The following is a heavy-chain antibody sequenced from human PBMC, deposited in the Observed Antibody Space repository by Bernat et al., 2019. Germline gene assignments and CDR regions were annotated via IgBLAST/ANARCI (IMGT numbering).Heavy chain of an antibody. CDR1: GFTFSTYA. D-gene: IGHD6-6*01. CDR3: ARDKGYSSSSGSLGY. CDR2: ISYDGIDK. V-gene: IGHV3-30-3*01. Sequence: QVQLVESGGGVVQPGRSLRLSCTASGFTFSTYAMHWVRQAPGKGLEWGAVISYDGIDKYYADSVKGRFTISRDNSKNTLFLQMNSLRPEDTAVYYCARDKGYSSSSGSLGYWGQGTLVTVSS. J-gene: IGHJ4*02.